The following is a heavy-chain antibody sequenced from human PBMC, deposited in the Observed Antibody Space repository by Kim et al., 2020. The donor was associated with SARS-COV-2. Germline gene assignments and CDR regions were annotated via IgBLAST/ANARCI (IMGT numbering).Heavy chain of an antibody. CDR2: ISYDGSNK. J-gene: IGHJ4*02. D-gene: IGHD5-12*01. CDR1: GFTFSSYG. CDR3: APGGSFGGYDADY. V-gene: IGHV3-33*05. Sequence: GGSLRLSCAASGFTFSSYGMHWVRQAPGKGLEWVAVISYDGSNKYYADSVKGRFTISRDNSKNTLYLQMNSLRAEDTAVYYCAPGGSFGGYDADYWGQGTLVTVSS.